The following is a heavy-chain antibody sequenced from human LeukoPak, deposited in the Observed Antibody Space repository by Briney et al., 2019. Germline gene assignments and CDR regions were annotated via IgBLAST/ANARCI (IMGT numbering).Heavy chain of an antibody. J-gene: IGHJ4*02. CDR1: GFTFSSYS. Sequence: GGSLRLSCAASGFTFSSYSMNWVRQAPGKGLKWVSSISSSSSYIYYADSVKGRFTISRDNAKNSLYLQMNSLRAEDTAVYYCAREQTRGSFVYWGQGTLVTVSS. CDR2: ISSSSSYI. D-gene: IGHD1-26*01. V-gene: IGHV3-21*01. CDR3: AREQTRGSFVY.